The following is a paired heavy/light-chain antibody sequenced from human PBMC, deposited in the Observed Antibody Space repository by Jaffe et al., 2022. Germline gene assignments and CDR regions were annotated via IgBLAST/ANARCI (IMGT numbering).Heavy chain of an antibody. CDR1: GFTFSSYA. V-gene: IGHV3-23*01. Sequence: EVQLLESGGGLVQPGGSLRLSCAASGFTFSSYAMSWVRQAPGKGLEWVSAISGSGGSTYYADSVKGRFTISRGNSKNTLYLQMNSLRAEDTAVYYCVKLDILTDYYYYYMDVWGKGTTVTVSS. CDR3: VKLDILTDYYYYYMDV. CDR2: ISGSGGST. D-gene: IGHD3-9*01. J-gene: IGHJ6*03.
Light chain of an antibody. CDR1: SLRNYY. CDR2: GKN. J-gene: IGLJ2*01. V-gene: IGLV3-19*01. Sequence: SSELTQDPAVSVALGQTVRITCQGDSLRNYYASWYQQKPGQAPVLVIYGKNNRPSGIPDRFSGSSSGNTASLTITGAQAEDEADYYCNSRDSSGNHPRVFGGGTKLTVL. CDR3: NSRDSSGNHPRV.